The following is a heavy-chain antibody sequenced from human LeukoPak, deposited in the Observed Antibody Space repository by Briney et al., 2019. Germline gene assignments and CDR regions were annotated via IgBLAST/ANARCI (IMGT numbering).Heavy chain of an antibody. J-gene: IGHJ4*02. Sequence: GASVKVSCKASGYTFTSYGISWVRQAPGQGLEWMGWISAYNGNTNYAQKLQGRVTMTTDTSTSTAYMELRSLRSDDTAVYYCARDHKFPIPRHTIFGVVITNDYWGQGTLVTVSS. CDR3: ARDHKFPIPRHTIFGVVITNDY. CDR2: ISAYNGNT. CDR1: GYTFTSYG. V-gene: IGHV1-18*01. D-gene: IGHD3-3*01.